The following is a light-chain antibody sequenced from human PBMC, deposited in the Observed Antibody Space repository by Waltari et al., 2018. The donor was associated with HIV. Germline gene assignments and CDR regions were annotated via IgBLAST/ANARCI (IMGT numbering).Light chain of an antibody. CDR2: GTS. CDR1: QSISFK. Sequence: EILMTQSPATLSVSPGEGATLSCRASQSISFKLAWYQQKPGQAPRLLIYGTSTRATGIPARFSGSGSGTEFTLTISSLQSEDFAVYYCQQYSDWWTFGQGTKVEIK. V-gene: IGKV3-15*01. J-gene: IGKJ1*01. CDR3: QQYSDWWT.